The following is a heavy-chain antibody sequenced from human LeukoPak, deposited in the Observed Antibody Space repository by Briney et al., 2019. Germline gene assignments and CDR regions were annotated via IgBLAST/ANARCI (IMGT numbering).Heavy chain of an antibody. CDR1: GYTFTGYY. V-gene: IGHV1-2*02. D-gene: IGHD5-18*01. Sequence: GASVKVSCKASGYTFTGYYMHWVRQAPGQGLEWMGWINPNSGVTNYAQKFQGRVTMTRDTSISTAYMGLNRLTSDDTAVYYCARDPYSYGTNYYYFYVDVWGKGTTVTVSS. J-gene: IGHJ6*03. CDR3: ARDPYSYGTNYYYFYVDV. CDR2: INPNSGVT.